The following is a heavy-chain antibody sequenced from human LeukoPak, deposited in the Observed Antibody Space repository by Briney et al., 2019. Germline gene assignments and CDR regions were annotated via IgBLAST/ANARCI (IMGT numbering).Heavy chain of an antibody. CDR1: GGTFNKNP. V-gene: IGHV1-69*02. CDR3: ETRGF. D-gene: IGHD3-10*01. Sequence: GASVKVSCKASGGTFNKNPFSWVRQAPGQGLVWMGRIIPVENKGYYAQKFRDRVTITADKSTSTVYVEVNSQRSEDTAVYYCETRGFWGQGTLVTVSS. J-gene: IGHJ4*01. CDR2: IIPVENKG.